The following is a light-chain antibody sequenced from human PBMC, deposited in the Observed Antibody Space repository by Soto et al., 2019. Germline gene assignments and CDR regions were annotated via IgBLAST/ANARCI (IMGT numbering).Light chain of an antibody. CDR1: SSNIGRNY. J-gene: IGLJ1*01. V-gene: IGLV1-47*02. CDR3: AAWDDSLRGYV. Sequence: QSVLSQPPSASGTPGQRVTISCSGSSSNIGRNYIYWYQQLPGTAHKLLIYGNTQLPSGVPDRFSGSKSGTSVSLAISGLRSEDEADYYCAAWDDSLRGYVFGTGTKVTVL. CDR2: GNT.